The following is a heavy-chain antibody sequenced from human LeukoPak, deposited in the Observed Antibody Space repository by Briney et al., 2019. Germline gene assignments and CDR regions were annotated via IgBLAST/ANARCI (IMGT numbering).Heavy chain of an antibody. CDR1: GGTFSSYA. J-gene: IGHJ4*02. CDR3: TRSTKVVSRTFDY. CDR2: ITPIFGTP. D-gene: IGHD4-23*01. Sequence: GASVKVSCKASGGTFSSYAISWVRQAPGHGLELVGAITPIFGTPNYVEKFQGRVTISADESTSTAYMELSSLTSEDTAVYYCTRSTKVVSRTFDYWGREPWSPSPQ. V-gene: IGHV1-69*13.